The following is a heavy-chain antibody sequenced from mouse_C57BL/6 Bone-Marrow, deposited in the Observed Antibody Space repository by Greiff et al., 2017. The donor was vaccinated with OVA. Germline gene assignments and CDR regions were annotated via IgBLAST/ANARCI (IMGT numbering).Heavy chain of an antibody. D-gene: IGHD1-1*01. Sequence: DVMLVESGGGLVQPGGSLKLSCAASGFTFSDYGMAWVRQAPRKGPEWVAFISNLAYSIYYADTVTGRFTISRENAKNTLYLEMSSLRSEDTAMDYCARQGGSSSFAYWGQGTLVTVSA. V-gene: IGHV5-15*01. CDR3: ARQGGSSSFAY. CDR1: GFTFSDYG. J-gene: IGHJ3*01. CDR2: ISNLAYSI.